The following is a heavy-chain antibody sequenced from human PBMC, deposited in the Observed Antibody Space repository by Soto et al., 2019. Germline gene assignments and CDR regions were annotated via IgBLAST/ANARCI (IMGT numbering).Heavy chain of an antibody. CDR2: INWNSGNI. Sequence: ELQLVESGGGLVQPGRSLTLSCAGSGFTSDDYAMHWVRQAPGKGLEWVAGINWNSGNIGYADSVKGRFTISRDNAKNSLNLQMNSLRAEDTALYYCVKDTARGNSYGYWYYLDYWGQGTQVTVST. CDR3: VKDTARGNSYGYWYYLDY. CDR1: GFTSDDYA. D-gene: IGHD5-18*01. J-gene: IGHJ4*02. V-gene: IGHV3-9*02.